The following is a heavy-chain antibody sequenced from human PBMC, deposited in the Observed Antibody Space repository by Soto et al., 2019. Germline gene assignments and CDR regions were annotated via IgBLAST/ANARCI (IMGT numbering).Heavy chain of an antibody. Sequence: QVQLVESGGGVVQPGRSLRLSCAASGFTFSSYAMHWVRQAPGKGLEWVAVISYDGSNKYYADSVKGRFTISRDNSKNTLYLQMNSLRAEDRAVYYCARDLVAYSRSSYYYGMDVWGQGTTVTVSS. CDR1: GFTFSSYA. V-gene: IGHV3-30-3*01. CDR2: ISYDGSNK. J-gene: IGHJ6*02. D-gene: IGHD6-6*01. CDR3: ARDLVAYSRSSYYYGMDV.